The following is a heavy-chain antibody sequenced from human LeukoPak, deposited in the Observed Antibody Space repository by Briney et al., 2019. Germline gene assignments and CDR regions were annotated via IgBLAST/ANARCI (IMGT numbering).Heavy chain of an antibody. CDR1: GFTFSSYS. CDR3: ARDEGVSYFIGLDY. Sequence: GGSPRLSCAASGFTFSSYSMNWVRQAPGKGLEWVSSITSSSSYIYYTDSVKGRFTISRDNAKNSLYLQMNSLRAEDTAVYYCARDEGVSYFIGLDYWGQGTLVTVSS. D-gene: IGHD1-26*01. V-gene: IGHV3-21*01. J-gene: IGHJ4*02. CDR2: ITSSSSYI.